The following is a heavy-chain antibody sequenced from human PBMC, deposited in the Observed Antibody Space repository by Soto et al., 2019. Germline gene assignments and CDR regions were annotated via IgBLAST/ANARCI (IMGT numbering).Heavy chain of an antibody. D-gene: IGHD6-13*01. J-gene: IGHJ4*02. CDR2: IWYDGSNK. Sequence: GGSLRLSCAASGVTFSSYGMHWVRQAPGKGLEWVAVIWYDGSNKYYADSVKGRFTISRDNSKNTLYLQMNSLRAEDTAVYYCARGRGIAAEVRLDYWGQGTLVTVSS. CDR1: GVTFSSYG. CDR3: ARGRGIAAEVRLDY. V-gene: IGHV3-33*01.